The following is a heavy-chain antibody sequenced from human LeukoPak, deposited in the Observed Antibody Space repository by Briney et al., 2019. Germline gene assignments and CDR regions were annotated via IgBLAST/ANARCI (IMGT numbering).Heavy chain of an antibody. J-gene: IGHJ4*02. CDR2: IYNGGNT. Sequence: SETLSLTCTVSGVSINTYYASWIRQAPGKGLEFIGFIYNGGNTNYNPSLKSRATISVDTSNDQFSLRLTSVTAADTAMYYCAAGPWELDFWGQGTLVTVSS. V-gene: IGHV4-4*09. CDR1: GVSINTYY. CDR3: AAGPWELDF. D-gene: IGHD1-26*01.